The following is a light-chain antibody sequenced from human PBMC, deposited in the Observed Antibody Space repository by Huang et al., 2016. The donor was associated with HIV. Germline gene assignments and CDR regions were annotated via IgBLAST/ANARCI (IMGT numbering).Light chain of an antibody. CDR2: GAS. Sequence: EIVMTQSPATLSVSPGERATLSCRASQSVSSNLAWYQQKPGQAPRLLIYGASTRAPGIPGRFSGSESGTEFTLTISSLQSEDFAVYYCQQYNNWPLTFGGGTKVEI. V-gene: IGKV3-15*01. CDR3: QQYNNWPLT. CDR1: QSVSSN. J-gene: IGKJ4*01.